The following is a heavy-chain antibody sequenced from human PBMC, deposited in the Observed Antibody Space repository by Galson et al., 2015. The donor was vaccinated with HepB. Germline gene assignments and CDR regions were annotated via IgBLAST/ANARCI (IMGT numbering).Heavy chain of an antibody. J-gene: IGHJ6*03. CDR1: GYTFNRYA. Sequence: SVKVSCKASGYTFNRYAISWVRQAPGQGLEWMGWISAYNGNTNYAQTLQGRVTMTTDTSTSTAYMERRSLRSDDTAVYYCGRCGGGGFDYYYYMDVWGKGTTVTVSS. CDR3: GRCGGGGFDYYYYMDV. D-gene: IGHD3-16*01. V-gene: IGHV1-18*01. CDR2: ISAYNGNT.